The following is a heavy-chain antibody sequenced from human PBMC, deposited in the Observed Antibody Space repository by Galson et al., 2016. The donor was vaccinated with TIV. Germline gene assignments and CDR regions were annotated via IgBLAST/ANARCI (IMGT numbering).Heavy chain of an antibody. J-gene: IGHJ2*01. V-gene: IGHV5-51*03. CDR3: ARVSRREVTDWYLHL. CDR1: GYNFPIYW. Sequence: QSGAEVKKPGESLKISCKGSGYNFPIYWIGWVRQMPGKGLEWVGVIYPDDSDTRYSPTFQGQVIISADKSTTTAYLQSSSLKASDTAMYYCARVSRREVTDWYLHLWGRGTQVTVSS. CDR2: IYPDDSDT. D-gene: IGHD2-21*02.